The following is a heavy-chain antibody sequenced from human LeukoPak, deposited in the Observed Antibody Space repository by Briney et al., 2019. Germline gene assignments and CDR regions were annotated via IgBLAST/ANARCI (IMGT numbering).Heavy chain of an antibody. V-gene: IGHV4-39*07. D-gene: IGHD3-10*01. CDR3: AREGLHITMVRGVFHSYYMDV. Sequence: SETLSLTCTVSGGSISSSSSYYWGWIRKPPGKGLEWIATSYYSGITYYNPSLKSRVTISVDTSNNPSSLKLSSVTAADTAVYYFAREGLHITMVRGVFHSYYMDVWGKGTTVTVSS. J-gene: IGHJ6*03. CDR2: SYYSGIT. CDR1: GGSISSSSSYY.